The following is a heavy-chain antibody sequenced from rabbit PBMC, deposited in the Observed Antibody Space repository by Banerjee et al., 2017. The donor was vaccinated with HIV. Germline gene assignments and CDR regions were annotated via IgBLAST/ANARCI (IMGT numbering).Heavy chain of an antibody. J-gene: IGHJ4*01. D-gene: IGHD4-1*01. V-gene: IGHV1S45*01. CDR2: IYAGSSGNT. CDR3: VRDTGAWGDFNL. CDR1: GFSFSSSYW. Sequence: QEQLEESGGGLVQPEGSLTLTCTASGFSFSSSYWICWVRQAPGKGLEWIACIYAGSSGNTDYAGWVNGRFTISRSTSLNTVDLKMTSLTAADTATYFCVRDTGAWGDFNLWGPGTLVTVS.